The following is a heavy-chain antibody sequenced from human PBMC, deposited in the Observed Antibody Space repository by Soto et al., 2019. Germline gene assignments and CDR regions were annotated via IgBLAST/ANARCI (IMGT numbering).Heavy chain of an antibody. CDR3: ATRITVFGLLIPPFNP. Sequence: QVHLQQWGAGLLKPSETLSLTCAVYGGSVNGYYWNWIRQPPGKGLEWIGEINHTGGTHYNPSLKSRVPMSVDTSKNQFSLRLSSATAADTAIYYCATRITVFGLLIPPFNPWGQGTQVTVSS. J-gene: IGHJ5*02. CDR2: INHTGGT. V-gene: IGHV4-34*02. CDR1: GGSVNGYY. D-gene: IGHD3-3*01.